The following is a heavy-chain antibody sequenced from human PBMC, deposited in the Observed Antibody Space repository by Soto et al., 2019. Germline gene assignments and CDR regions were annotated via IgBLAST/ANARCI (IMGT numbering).Heavy chain of an antibody. V-gene: IGHV3-21*05. D-gene: IGHD2-15*01. CDR3: ARGGYCSGGSCYSYGAFDI. CDR1: GFTFSSYS. CDR2: ISSDGSNI. Sequence: PGGSLRLSCAASGFTFSSYSMNWVRQAPGRGLEWVSYISSDGSNIYYANSVKGRFSISRDNSKNSLYLQMNSLRAEDTAVYYCARGGYCSGGSCYSYGAFDIWGQGTMVTVSS. J-gene: IGHJ3*02.